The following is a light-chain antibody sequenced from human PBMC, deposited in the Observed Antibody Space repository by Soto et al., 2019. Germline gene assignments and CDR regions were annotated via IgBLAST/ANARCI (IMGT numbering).Light chain of an antibody. CDR2: EVS. CDR1: SSDVGGYNY. J-gene: IGLJ1*01. CDR3: SSYTSGRYV. V-gene: IGLV2-14*01. Sequence: QSVLTQPASVSGSPGQSITISCTGTSSDVGGYNYVSWYQQHPGKAPKLMIYEVSNRPSGVSNRFSGSKSGNTASLTISGLQAEDEADYYCSSYTSGRYVFGTGTKLTVL.